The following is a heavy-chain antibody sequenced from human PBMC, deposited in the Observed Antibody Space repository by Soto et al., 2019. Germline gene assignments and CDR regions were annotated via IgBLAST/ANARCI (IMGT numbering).Heavy chain of an antibody. CDR1: RFSLSTRGVG. J-gene: IGHJ4*02. D-gene: IGHD3-22*01. CDR3: ARDSSGYYGFDY. V-gene: IGHV2-5*02. CDR2: IYWDDDK. Sequence: QITLKESGPTLVKPTQTLTLTCTFSRFSLSTRGVGVGWIRQPPGKALEWLALIYWDDDKRYSPSLKSRLTITKDTSKNQVVLTMTYMDPVDTATYYCARDSSGYYGFDYWGQGTLVTVSS.